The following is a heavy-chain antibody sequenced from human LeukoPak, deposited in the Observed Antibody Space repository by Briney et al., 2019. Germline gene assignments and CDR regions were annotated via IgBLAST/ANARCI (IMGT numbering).Heavy chain of an antibody. CDR1: GGSISSYY. CDR3: ARNTYFDY. CDR2: IYYSGST. V-gene: IGHV4-59*12. Sequence: SETLSLTCTVSGGSISSYYWSWIRQPPGKGLEWIGYIYYSGSTNYNPSLKSRVTISVDTSKNQFSLKLSSVAAADTAVYYCARNTYFDYWGQGTLVTVSS. J-gene: IGHJ4*02.